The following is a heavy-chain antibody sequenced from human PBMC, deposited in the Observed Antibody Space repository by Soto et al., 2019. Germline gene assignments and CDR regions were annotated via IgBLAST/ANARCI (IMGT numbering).Heavy chain of an antibody. Sequence: GGSLRLSCAASGFTFGSYAMSWVRQAPGKGLEWVSAISGSGGSTNYADSVRGRFTISRDNSRNTLYLQMNSLRGEDTAVYYCAKGHLGYYFDHWGQGTLVTVSS. CDR3: AKGHLGYYFDH. CDR2: ISGSGGST. D-gene: IGHD2-2*03. J-gene: IGHJ4*02. V-gene: IGHV3-23*01. CDR1: GFTFGSYA.